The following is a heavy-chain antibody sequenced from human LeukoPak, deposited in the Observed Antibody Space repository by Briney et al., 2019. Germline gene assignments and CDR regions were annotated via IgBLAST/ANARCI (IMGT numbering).Heavy chain of an antibody. CDR2: ISYDGSNK. CDR1: GXTFSSYG. J-gene: IGHJ4*02. CDR3: AKVRYYGSGSDGLFDY. Sequence: PGGSLRLSCAASGXTFSSYGVHWVRQAPGKGLEWVAVISYDGSNKYYADSVKGRFTISRDNSKNTLYLQMNSLRAEDTAVYYCAKVRYYGSGSDGLFDYWGQGTLVTVSS. V-gene: IGHV3-30*18. D-gene: IGHD3-10*01.